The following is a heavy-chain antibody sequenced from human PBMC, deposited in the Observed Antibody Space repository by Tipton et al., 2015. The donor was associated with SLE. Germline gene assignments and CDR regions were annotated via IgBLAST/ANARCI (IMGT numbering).Heavy chain of an antibody. CDR2: IYYSGST. J-gene: IGHJ6*03. Sequence: TLSLTCTVSGGSISSSSYYWGWIRQPPGKGLEWIGSIYYSGSTYYNPSLKSRVTISVDTSKNQFSLKLSSVTAADTAVYYCARGPVIAAAGFYYYYMDVWGKGTTVTVSS. CDR1: GGSISSSSYY. V-gene: IGHV4-39*07. D-gene: IGHD6-13*01. CDR3: ARGPVIAAAGFYYYYMDV.